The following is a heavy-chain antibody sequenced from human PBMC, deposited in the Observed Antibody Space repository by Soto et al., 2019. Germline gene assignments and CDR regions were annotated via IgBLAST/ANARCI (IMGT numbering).Heavy chain of an antibody. CDR1: GYTFTDYD. Sequence: QGQLVQSGAEVKKPGASVKVSCKASGYTFTDYDISWVRQAPGQGLEWMGWISVDNGNTKYVESLQGRVTMTTDTSSSTAYLEVRSLRSDDTAVYYCARTSVSNYNWFGPWGQGTLVAVSS. CDR2: ISVDNGNT. J-gene: IGHJ5*02. D-gene: IGHD4-4*01. V-gene: IGHV1-18*01. CDR3: ARTSVSNYNWFGP.